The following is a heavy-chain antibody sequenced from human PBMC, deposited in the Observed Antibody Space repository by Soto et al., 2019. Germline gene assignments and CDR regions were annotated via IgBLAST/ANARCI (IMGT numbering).Heavy chain of an antibody. D-gene: IGHD1-1*01. V-gene: IGHV3-15*01. J-gene: IGHJ4*02. CDR3: TTSNLGVDF. CDR2: IKTKPDDGTI. Sequence: WGSLRLSCAASGLIFIDVWITFFRQAPGKGLEWVGRIKTKPDDGTIDYAAPVRGRFTISRDDSKNTLYLQMTSLTPDDTGVYYCTTSNLGVDFWGPGTLVTVSS. CDR1: GLIFIDVW.